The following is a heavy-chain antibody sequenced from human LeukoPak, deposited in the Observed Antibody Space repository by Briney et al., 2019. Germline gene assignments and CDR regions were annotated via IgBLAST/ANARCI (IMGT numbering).Heavy chain of an antibody. CDR2: ISSSSSYI. Sequence: GGSLRLSCAASGFTFITYSMNWVRQAPGKGLEWVSSISSSSSYIYYGDSVKGRLTISRDNSKNTLYLQMNSLRAEDTAVYYCARVVDHDYGDYYLDYWGQGTLVTVSS. CDR1: GFTFITYS. V-gene: IGHV3-21*04. CDR3: ARVVDHDYGDYYLDY. D-gene: IGHD4-17*01. J-gene: IGHJ4*02.